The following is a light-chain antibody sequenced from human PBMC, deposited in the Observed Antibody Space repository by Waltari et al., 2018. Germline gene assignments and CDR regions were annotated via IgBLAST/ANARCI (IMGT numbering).Light chain of an antibody. Sequence: SYDLTQPPSVSVSPGQTARITCPGNTLPQQFDYLYQQKPGQAPVLMIYKDSERPSGIPERFSGSSSGTTVMLTISGVQAEDEADYYCQSADNSGTPVVFGGGTKLTVL. V-gene: IGLV3-25*03. CDR3: QSADNSGTPVV. CDR2: KDS. J-gene: IGLJ2*01. CDR1: TLPQQF.